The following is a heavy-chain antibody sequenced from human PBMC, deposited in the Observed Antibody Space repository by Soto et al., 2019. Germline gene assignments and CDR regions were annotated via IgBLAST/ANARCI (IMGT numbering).Heavy chain of an antibody. Sequence: GSLRLSCAASGFTFSSYGMHWVRQAPGKGLEWVAVIWYDGSNKYYVDSVKGRFTISRDNSKNTLYLQMNSLRAEDTAVYYCARDPAGGYCSGGSCVNPNWFDPWGQGTLVTVSS. CDR2: IWYDGSNK. D-gene: IGHD2-15*01. J-gene: IGHJ5*02. CDR3: ARDPAGGYCSGGSCVNPNWFDP. V-gene: IGHV3-33*01. CDR1: GFTFSSYG.